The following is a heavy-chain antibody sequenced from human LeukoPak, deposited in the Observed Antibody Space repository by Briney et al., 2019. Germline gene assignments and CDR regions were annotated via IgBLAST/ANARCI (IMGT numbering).Heavy chain of an antibody. D-gene: IGHD1-26*01. CDR2: IIPIFGTA. Sequence: SVKVSCKASGGTFSPYAISWVRQAPGQGLEWMGGIIPIFGTANYAQKFQGRVTITADESTSTAYMELSSLRSEDTAVYYCASGAGATVVDYWGQGTLVTVSS. V-gene: IGHV1-69*13. CDR1: GGTFSPYA. CDR3: ASGAGATVVDY. J-gene: IGHJ4*02.